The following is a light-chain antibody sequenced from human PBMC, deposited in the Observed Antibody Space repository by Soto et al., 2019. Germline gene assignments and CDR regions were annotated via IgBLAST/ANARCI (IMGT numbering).Light chain of an antibody. CDR3: QQSYSPPIT. Sequence: DIQRTQYPSSLSASVEDRVTITCRSSRTISSYLNWYQQKPGTAPKVLIFAASSLHTGVPSRFSGSGSGTDFTLTISSLQPEDFATYYCQQSYSPPITFGQGTRLEIK. V-gene: IGKV1-39*01. CDR1: RTISSY. CDR2: AAS. J-gene: IGKJ5*01.